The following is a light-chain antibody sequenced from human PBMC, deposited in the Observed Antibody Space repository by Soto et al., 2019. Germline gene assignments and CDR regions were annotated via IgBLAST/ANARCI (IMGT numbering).Light chain of an antibody. CDR3: SSYTSSSTLGV. Sequence: QSVLTQPASVSGSPGQSITISCTGTSSDVGGYNYVSWYQQHPGKAPKLMIYDVSNRPSGVSNRFSGSKSGNTASLTISGLQALDEADYYCSSYTSSSTLGVFGTGTKVTVL. CDR1: SSDVGGYNY. J-gene: IGLJ1*01. CDR2: DVS. V-gene: IGLV2-14*01.